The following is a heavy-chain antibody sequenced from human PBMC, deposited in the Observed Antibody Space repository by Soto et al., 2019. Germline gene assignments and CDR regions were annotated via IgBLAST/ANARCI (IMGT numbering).Heavy chain of an antibody. D-gene: IGHD3-3*01. J-gene: IGHJ6*02. Sequence: GASVKVSCKASGFTFTSSAVQWVRQARVQRLEWIGWIVVGSGNTNYAQKFQERVTITSDMSTSTAYMELSSLRAEDTAVYYCAADQPDFWSGYYPGYYYGMDVWGQGTTVTVSS. CDR3: AADQPDFWSGYYPGYYYGMDV. V-gene: IGHV1-58*01. CDR2: IVVGSGNT. CDR1: GFTFTSSA.